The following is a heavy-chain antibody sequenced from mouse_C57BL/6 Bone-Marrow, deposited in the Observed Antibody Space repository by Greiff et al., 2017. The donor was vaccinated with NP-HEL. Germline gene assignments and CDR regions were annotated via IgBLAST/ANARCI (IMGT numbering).Heavy chain of an antibody. D-gene: IGHD2-3*01. CDR1: GYSITSGYY. J-gene: IGHJ3*01. CDR3: ARSYDGYYGDWFAY. CDR2: ISYDGSN. V-gene: IGHV3-6*01. Sequence: EVQLQQSGPGLVKPSQSLSLTCSVTGYSITSGYYWNWIRQFPGNKLEWMGYISYDGSNNYNPSLKNRISITRDTSKNQLFLKLNSVTTEDTATYYCARSYDGYYGDWFAYWGQGTLVTVSA.